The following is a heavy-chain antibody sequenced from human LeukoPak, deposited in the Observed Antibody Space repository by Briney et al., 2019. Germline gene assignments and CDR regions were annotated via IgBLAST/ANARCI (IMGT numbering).Heavy chain of an antibody. D-gene: IGHD1-26*01. J-gene: IGHJ4*02. CDR3: ARHGGTLDYFDS. CDR2: ISYGGAT. V-gene: IGHV4-59*08. CDR1: NGSISTYY. Sequence: SETLSLTCSVYNGSISTYYWSWIRQSPGKGLEWIGYISYGGATTYNPSLKRRVTISVDSPKNHFSLRLTSLTAADTALYYCARHGGTLDYFDSWGPGSLVTVSS.